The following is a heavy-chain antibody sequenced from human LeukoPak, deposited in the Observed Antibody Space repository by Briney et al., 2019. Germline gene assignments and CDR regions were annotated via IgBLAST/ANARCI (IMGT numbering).Heavy chain of an antibody. J-gene: IGHJ3*02. D-gene: IGHD3-22*01. V-gene: IGHV4-30-4*01. CDR3: AREGLRYYYYDSSGDAFDI. CDR2: IYYSGST. CDR1: GGSISSGDYY. Sequence: SETLSLTCTVSGGSISSGDYYWSWIRQPPGRGLEWIGYIYYSGSTYYIPSLKSRVTISVDTSKNQFSLKLSSVTAADTAVYYCAREGLRYYYYDSSGDAFDIWGQGTMVTVSS.